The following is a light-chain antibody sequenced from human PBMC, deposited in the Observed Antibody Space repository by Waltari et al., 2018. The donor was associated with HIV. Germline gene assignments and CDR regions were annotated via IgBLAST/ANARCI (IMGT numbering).Light chain of an antibody. V-gene: IGLV3-25*03. CDR3: QSSDTSGTSVI. CDR2: KEH. J-gene: IGLJ2*01. CDR1: SLSQHS. Sequence: SSDLTPPPSVSVSPGPPATITCPGDSLSQHSTSWYKQTPGQAPVLLISKEHKRPPGIPARFSGSTSGTTVTLAISRVQPDDEADYYCQSSDTSGTSVIFGGGTKLTVL.